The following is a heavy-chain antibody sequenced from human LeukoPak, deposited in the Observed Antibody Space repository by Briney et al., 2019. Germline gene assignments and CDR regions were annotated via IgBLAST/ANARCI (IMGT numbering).Heavy chain of an antibody. V-gene: IGHV4-4*07. CDR2: IYTSGST. J-gene: IGHJ4*02. CDR1: GGSISSYY. CDR3: ATSHIAAAGFDY. D-gene: IGHD6-13*01. Sequence: MPSETLSLTCTVPGGSISSYYWSWIRQPAGRGLEWIGRIYTSGSTNYNPSLKSRVTVSVDTSKNQFSLKLSSVTAADTAVYYCATSHIAAAGFDYWGQGTLVTVSS.